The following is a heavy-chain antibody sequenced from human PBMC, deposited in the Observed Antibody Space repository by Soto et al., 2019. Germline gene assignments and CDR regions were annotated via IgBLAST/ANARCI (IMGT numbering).Heavy chain of an antibody. Sequence: ASVKVSCKASGYTFTSYGISWVRQAPGQGLEWMGWISAYNGNTNYAQKLQGRFTMTTDTSTSTAYMELRSLRSDDTAVYYCAREVYYYGSGSYYKEGHFDYWGQGTLVTVSS. CDR1: GYTFTSYG. V-gene: IGHV1-18*04. J-gene: IGHJ4*02. CDR3: AREVYYYGSGSYYKEGHFDY. D-gene: IGHD3-10*01. CDR2: ISAYNGNT.